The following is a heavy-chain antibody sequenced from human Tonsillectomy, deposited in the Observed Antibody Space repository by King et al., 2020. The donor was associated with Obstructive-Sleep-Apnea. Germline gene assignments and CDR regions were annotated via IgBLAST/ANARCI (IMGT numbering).Heavy chain of an antibody. V-gene: IGHV3-30*04. Sequence: VQLVESGGGVVQPGRSLRLSCAASGFTFSSFAMHWVRQAPGKGLEWVAVISYDGSNKYYADSVKGRFTISRDNSKNTLYLQMNSLRAEDTAGYYCAREEDYYDSSGYYYYFDYWGQGTLVTVSS. CDR2: ISYDGSNK. CDR1: GFTFSSFA. J-gene: IGHJ4*02. CDR3: AREEDYYDSSGYYYYFDY. D-gene: IGHD3-22*01.